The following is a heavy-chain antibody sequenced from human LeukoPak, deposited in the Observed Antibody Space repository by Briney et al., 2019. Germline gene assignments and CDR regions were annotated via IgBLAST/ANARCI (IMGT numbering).Heavy chain of an antibody. CDR3: ARSLNYYDSSGYYDY. CDR1: GGSISSHY. CDR2: IYYSGST. Sequence: SETLSLTCTVSGGSISSHYWSWIWQPPGKGLEWIGYIYYSGSTNYNPSLKSRVTISVDTSKNQFSLKLSSVTAADTAVYYCARSLNYYDSSGYYDYWGQGTLVTVSS. V-gene: IGHV4-59*11. J-gene: IGHJ4*02. D-gene: IGHD3-22*01.